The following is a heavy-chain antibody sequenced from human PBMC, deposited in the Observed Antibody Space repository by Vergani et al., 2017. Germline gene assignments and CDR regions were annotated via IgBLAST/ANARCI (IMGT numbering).Heavy chain of an antibody. Sequence: EVQLVPSGAEVKKPGESLKISCTGSGYSFTSYWIGWVRQLPGKGLEWMGIIYPGDSDTRYSPSFQGQVTISADKSISTAYLQWSSLKASDTAMYYCARVGATVGYYFDYWGQGTLVTVSS. CDR3: ARVGATVGYYFDY. J-gene: IGHJ4*02. CDR2: IYPGDSDT. V-gene: IGHV5-51*01. CDR1: GYSFTSYW. D-gene: IGHD1-26*01.